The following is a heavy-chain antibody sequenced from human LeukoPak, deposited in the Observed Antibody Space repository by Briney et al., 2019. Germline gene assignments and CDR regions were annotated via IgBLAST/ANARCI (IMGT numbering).Heavy chain of an antibody. CDR2: IYYSGST. CDR1: GGSISSSSYY. D-gene: IGHD3-10*01. V-gene: IGHV4-39*07. CDR3: ARDSGGFGPYYYGMDV. J-gene: IGHJ6*02. Sequence: PSETLSLTCTVSGGSISSSSYYWGWIRQPPGKGLEWIGSIYYSGSTYYNPSLKNRVTISVDTSKNQFSLKLSSVTAADTAVYYCARDSGGFGPYYYGMDVWGQGTTVTVSS.